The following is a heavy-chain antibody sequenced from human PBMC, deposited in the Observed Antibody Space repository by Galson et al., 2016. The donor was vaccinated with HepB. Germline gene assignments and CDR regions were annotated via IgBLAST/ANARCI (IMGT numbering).Heavy chain of an antibody. CDR3: ARQSCRGSSCYRVDQYYYMDV. D-gene: IGHD1-26*01. CDR1: GDSIATYY. J-gene: IGHJ6*03. CDR2: IYPTTSD. V-gene: IGHV4-4*07. Sequence: ETLSLTCTVSGDSIATYYWSWIRQSAGKGLEWIGRIYPTTSDIYNPSLQSRVTLSADTSKNQLSLSLSSVTAADTAVYYCARQSCRGSSCYRVDQYYYMDVWGKGTTVTVSS.